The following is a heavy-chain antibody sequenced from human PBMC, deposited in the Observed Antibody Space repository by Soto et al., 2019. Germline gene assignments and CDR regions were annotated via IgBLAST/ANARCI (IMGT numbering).Heavy chain of an antibody. V-gene: IGHV4-59*01. D-gene: IGHD5-12*01. CDR1: GGSISSYY. J-gene: IGHJ5*02. CDR2: IYYSGST. Sequence: QVQLQESGPGLVKPSETLSLTCTVSGGSISSYYWSWIRQPPGKGLEWIGYIYYSGSTNYNPSLKSRVTISVDTSKNQFSLKLSSVTAADTAVYYCARGSGIVATIMDDWFDPWGQGTLVTVSS. CDR3: ARGSGIVATIMDDWFDP.